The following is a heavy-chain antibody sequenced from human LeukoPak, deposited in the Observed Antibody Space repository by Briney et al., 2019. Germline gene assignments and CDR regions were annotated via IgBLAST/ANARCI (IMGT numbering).Heavy chain of an antibody. V-gene: IGHV1-18*01. CDR3: ARDFLGSWYDFVRWFDP. CDR2: ISAYSGNT. Sequence: ASVQVSCKASGYAFTGYGISWVRQAPGQGLEWMGWISAYSGNTNYAQKLRGRITMTTDTSTSTAYMELRSLRSDDTAVYYCARDFLGSWYDFVRWFDPWGQGTLVTVSS. J-gene: IGHJ5*02. CDR1: GYAFTGYG. D-gene: IGHD3-3*01.